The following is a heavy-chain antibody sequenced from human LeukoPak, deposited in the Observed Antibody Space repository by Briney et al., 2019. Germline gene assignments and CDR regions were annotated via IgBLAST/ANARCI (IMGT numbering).Heavy chain of an antibody. CDR3: ARVITMVRGVQPHLDY. CDR2: IYYSGST. CDR1: GGSISGYY. J-gene: IGHJ4*02. V-gene: IGHV4-39*07. D-gene: IGHD3-10*01. Sequence: SETLSLTCTVSGGSISGYYWGWIRQPPGKGLEWIGSIYYSGSTYYNPSLKSRVTISVDTSKNQFSLKLSSVTAADTAVYYCARVITMVRGVQPHLDYWGQGTLVTVSS.